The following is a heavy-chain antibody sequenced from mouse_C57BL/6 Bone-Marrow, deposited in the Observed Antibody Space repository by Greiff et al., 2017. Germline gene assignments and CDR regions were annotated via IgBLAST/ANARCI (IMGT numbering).Heavy chain of an antibody. Sequence: VMLVESGPELVKPGASVKISCKASGYAFSSSWMNWVKQRPGKGLEWIGRIYPGDGDTNYNGKFKGKDTLTADKSSSTAYMQLSSLTSEDSAVYFCASYGNYGDYWGQGTTLTVSS. J-gene: IGHJ2*01. D-gene: IGHD2-1*01. CDR2: IYPGDGDT. CDR3: ASYGNYGDY. CDR1: GYAFSSSW. V-gene: IGHV1-82*01.